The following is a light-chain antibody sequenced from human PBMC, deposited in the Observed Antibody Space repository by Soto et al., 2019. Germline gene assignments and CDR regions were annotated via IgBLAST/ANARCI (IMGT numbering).Light chain of an antibody. CDR2: AAS. CDR1: QTLRNN. CDR3: HQYNNSPPDT. V-gene: IGKV3-15*01. J-gene: IGKJ2*01. Sequence: EIVMTQSPATLSVSPGETATLSCRASQTLRNNLAWYQQKPGQAPRLLIYAASTRATGIPARFSGSGSGTEFTLTISNLQSEDFAVYFCHQYNNSPPDTFGQGTKLEIK.